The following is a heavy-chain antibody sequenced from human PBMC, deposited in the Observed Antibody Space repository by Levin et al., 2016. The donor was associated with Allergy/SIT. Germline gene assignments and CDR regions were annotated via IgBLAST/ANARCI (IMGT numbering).Heavy chain of an antibody. CDR2: LNQGGSEK. D-gene: IGHD3-3*01. CDR1: GFTFSSYW. V-gene: IGHV3-7*03. J-gene: IGHJ4*02. Sequence: GGSLRLSCAASGFTFSSYWMSWVRQVPGKGLELVANLNQGGSEKYHVGSVRGRFTISRDNTYNSLYLQMNSLTAEDTAVYYCVRERESFYPFWSGVFDYWGQGVQVTVSS. CDR3: VRERESFYPFWSGVFDY.